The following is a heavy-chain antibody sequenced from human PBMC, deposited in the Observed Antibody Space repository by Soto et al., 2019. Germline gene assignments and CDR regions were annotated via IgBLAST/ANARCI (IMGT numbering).Heavy chain of an antibody. D-gene: IGHD3-3*01. CDR1: GGSVNGYF. J-gene: IGHJ5*02. V-gene: IGHV4-34*01. CDR3: ATRITVFGLLIPPFEP. Sequence: SETLSLTCAVYGGSVNGYFWNWIRQPPGKGLEWIGEINHTGGTHYNPSLKSRVTMSVDTSKNQFSLRLSSVTAAGTAIYYCATRITVFGLLIPPFEPWGQGTQVTVS. CDR2: INHTGGT.